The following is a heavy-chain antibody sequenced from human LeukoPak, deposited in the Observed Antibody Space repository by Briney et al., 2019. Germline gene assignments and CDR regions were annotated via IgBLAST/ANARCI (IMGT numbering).Heavy chain of an antibody. CDR1: GGSISSGSYY. CDR3: ARGQKYRNGYTVTELGSGYFDY. V-gene: IGHV4-61*02. J-gene: IGHJ4*02. CDR2: IYTSGST. D-gene: IGHD5-18*01. Sequence: PSETLSLTCTVSGGSISSGSYYWSWIRQPAGKGLEWIGRIYTSGSTNYNPSLKSRVTISVDTSKNHFSLTLSSVTAADTAVYYCARGQKYRNGYTVTELGSGYFDYWGQGTLVTVSS.